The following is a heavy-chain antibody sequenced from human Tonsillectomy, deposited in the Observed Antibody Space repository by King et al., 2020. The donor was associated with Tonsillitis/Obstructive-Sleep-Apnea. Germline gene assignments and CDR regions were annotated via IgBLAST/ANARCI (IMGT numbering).Heavy chain of an antibody. CDR1: GYSFTSYW. D-gene: IGHD3-9*01. V-gene: IGHV5-51*01. CDR3: VRHFDWLRRIDY. Sequence: VQLVESGAEVKMPGESLTISCTGSGYSFTSYWIGWVRQMPGKGLEWMGIIHPGDSESKYSPSFQGQVTISADKSTSTAYLQWSSLKASDTAMYYCVRHFDWLRRIDYWGQGTQVTVSS. CDR2: IHPGDSES. J-gene: IGHJ4*02.